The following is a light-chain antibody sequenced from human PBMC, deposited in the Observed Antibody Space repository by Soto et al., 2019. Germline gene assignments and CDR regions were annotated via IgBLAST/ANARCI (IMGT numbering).Light chain of an antibody. V-gene: IGKV3-20*01. CDR2: GAS. Sequence: EIVLTQSPGTLSLSPGERATLSCRASQSINSNYLAWYQLKPGQAPRLLIYGASIRATAIPDRFSGSVSGTDFTLTISRLDPEDFAVYFCQQYGTSPRTFGPGTKGEIK. CDR3: QQYGTSPRT. CDR1: QSINSNY. J-gene: IGKJ1*01.